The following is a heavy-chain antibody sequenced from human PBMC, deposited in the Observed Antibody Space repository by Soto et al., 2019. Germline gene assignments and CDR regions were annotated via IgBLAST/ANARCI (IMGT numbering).Heavy chain of an antibody. V-gene: IGHV3-30*03. D-gene: IGHD3-22*01. CDR2: ISYDGSNK. Sequence: QVQLVESGGGVVQPGRSLRLSCAASGFIFSSYGMHWVRQAPGKGLEWVAVISYDGSNKYYADSVKGRFTISRDNSKNTLYLQMNSLRAEDTAVYYCATFWDYDSSGGDAFDIWGQGTMVTVSS. CDR1: GFIFSSYG. CDR3: ATFWDYDSSGGDAFDI. J-gene: IGHJ3*02.